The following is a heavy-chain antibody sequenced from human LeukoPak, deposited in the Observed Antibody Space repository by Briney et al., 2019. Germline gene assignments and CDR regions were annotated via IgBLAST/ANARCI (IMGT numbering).Heavy chain of an antibody. J-gene: IGHJ4*02. V-gene: IGHV4-59*01. CDR1: GGSISSYY. CDR3: ARGSYDSLDY. Sequence: SETLSLTCTVSGGSISSYYWSWIRQPPGKGLEWIGYIYYSGSTNYNPSLKSRVTISVDTSKNQFSLKLSSVTAADTAVYYCARGSYDSLDYWGQGTLVTVSS. CDR2: IYYSGST. D-gene: IGHD3-10*01.